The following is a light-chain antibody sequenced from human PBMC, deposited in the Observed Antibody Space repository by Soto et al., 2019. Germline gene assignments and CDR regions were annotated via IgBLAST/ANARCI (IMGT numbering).Light chain of an antibody. CDR3: QQCGSSPWT. Sequence: IVLTQSPGTLSLSPGERATLSCRASQSISTYLVWYQQKPGQAPRLLIYGASNRATGIPDRFSGSGSGTDFTLTINRLEPEDSAVYYCQQCGSSPWTFGQGTKVEIK. CDR1: QSISTY. V-gene: IGKV3-20*01. J-gene: IGKJ1*01. CDR2: GAS.